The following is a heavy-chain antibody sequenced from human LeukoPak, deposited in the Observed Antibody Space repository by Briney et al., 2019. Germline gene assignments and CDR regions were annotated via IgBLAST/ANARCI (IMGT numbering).Heavy chain of an antibody. CDR1: AGSPSGYY. CDR2: INHIGST. Sequence: PPETLSPTCALYAGSPSGYYRSWVRQPPEDGMGWIGEINHIGSTTNNPSLKSRVTISADTSKTQSSLKLSSVTAADTAVYYCASSTALDCSSTSCYTADYWGQGTLVTVSS. D-gene: IGHD2-2*02. J-gene: IGHJ4*02. CDR3: ASSTALDCSSTSCYTADY. V-gene: IGHV4-34*01.